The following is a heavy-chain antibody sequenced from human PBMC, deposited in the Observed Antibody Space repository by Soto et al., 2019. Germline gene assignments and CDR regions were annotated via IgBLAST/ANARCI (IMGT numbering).Heavy chain of an antibody. CDR1: GFTFSSYS. V-gene: IGHV3-21*01. CDR2: ISSSSSYI. J-gene: IGHJ4*02. CDR3: ARDSGNDFWSGPVDY. D-gene: IGHD3-3*01. Sequence: GGSLRLSCAASGFTFSSYSMNWVRQAPGKGLEWVSSISSSSSYIYYADSVKGRFTISRDNAKNSLYLQMNSLRAEDTAVYYCARDSGNDFWSGPVDYWGQGTLVTVSS.